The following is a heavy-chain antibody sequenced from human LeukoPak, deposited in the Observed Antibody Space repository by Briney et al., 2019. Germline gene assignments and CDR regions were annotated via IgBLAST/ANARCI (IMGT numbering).Heavy chain of an antibody. CDR1: GGSISSYY. Sequence: TSETLSLTCTVSGGSISSYYWSWIRQPPGKGLEWIGYIYYGGSTNYNPSLKSRVTISVDTSKNQFSLKLSSVTAADTAVYYCARTYYYGSGNYYLPRARFDPWGQGTLVTVSS. V-gene: IGHV4-59*01. J-gene: IGHJ5*02. CDR3: ARTYYYGSGNYYLPRARFDP. D-gene: IGHD3-10*01. CDR2: IYYGGST.